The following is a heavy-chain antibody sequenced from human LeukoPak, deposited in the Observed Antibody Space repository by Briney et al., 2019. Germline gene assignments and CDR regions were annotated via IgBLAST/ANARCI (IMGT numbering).Heavy chain of an antibody. CDR3: ARGRYYYDSSRYTPHYYYYYYMDV. V-gene: IGHV4-34*01. CDR2: INHSGST. D-gene: IGHD3-22*01. CDR1: GGSFSGYY. J-gene: IGHJ6*03. Sequence: PSETLSLTCAVYGGSFSGYYWSWIRQPPGKGLGWIGEINHSGSTNYNPSPKSRVTISVDTSKNQFSLKLSSVTAADTAVYYCARGRYYYDSSRYTPHYYYYYYMDVWGKGTTVTVSS.